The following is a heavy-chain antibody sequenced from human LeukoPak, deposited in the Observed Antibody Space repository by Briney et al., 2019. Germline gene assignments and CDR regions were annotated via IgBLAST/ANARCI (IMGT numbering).Heavy chain of an antibody. CDR3: AREWGSAWYYFDY. D-gene: IGHD6-19*01. CDR1: GGSISTYY. CDR2: IYNSGST. Sequence: SEPLSLTCTVSGGSISTYYWSWIRQPPGKGLEWIGDIYNSGSTNYNPSLKSRVTISIDTSKNQFSLKLSSVTAADTAVYYCAREWGSAWYYFDYWGQGSLVTVSS. V-gene: IGHV4-59*01. J-gene: IGHJ4*02.